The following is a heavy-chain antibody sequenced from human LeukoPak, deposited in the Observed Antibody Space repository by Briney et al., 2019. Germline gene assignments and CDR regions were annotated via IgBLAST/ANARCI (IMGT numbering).Heavy chain of an antibody. D-gene: IGHD2-15*01. Sequence: GGSLRLSCGASGFVFDDYDMHWVRQAPGKGLEWVAFIRSDGYHTYYTDSVKGRFIITRDNFKNTLYLQMNSLRAEDTAVYYCARDMVVVAASDYRGQGTLVTVSS. V-gene: IGHV3-30*02. CDR1: GFVFDDYD. CDR2: IRSDGYHT. J-gene: IGHJ4*02. CDR3: ARDMVVVAASDY.